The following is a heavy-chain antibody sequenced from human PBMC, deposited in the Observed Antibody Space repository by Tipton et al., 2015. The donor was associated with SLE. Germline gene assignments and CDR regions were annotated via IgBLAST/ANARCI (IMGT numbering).Heavy chain of an antibody. D-gene: IGHD6-19*01. Sequence: SLRLSCAASGFTFDDYTMHWVRQAPGKGLEWVSLISWDVSSTYYADSVKGRFTISRDNSKNSLYLQMNSLRTEDTALCYCARATHSSGWYIDLWGRGTLVTVSS. CDR2: ISWDVSST. J-gene: IGHJ2*01. CDR1: GFTFDDYT. CDR3: ARATHSSGWYIDL. V-gene: IGHV3-43*01.